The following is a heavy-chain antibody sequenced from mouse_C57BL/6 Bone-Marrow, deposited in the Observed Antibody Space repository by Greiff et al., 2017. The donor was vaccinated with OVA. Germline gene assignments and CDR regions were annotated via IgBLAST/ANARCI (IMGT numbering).Heavy chain of an antibody. CDR2: IDPETGGT. CDR3: TSLLRAWFAY. CDR1: GYTFTDYE. J-gene: IGHJ3*01. V-gene: IGHV1-15*01. D-gene: IGHD1-1*01. Sequence: VQLLQSGAELVRPGASVTLSCKASGYTFTDYEMHWVKQTPVHGLEWIGAIDPETGGTAYNQKFKGKAILTADKSSSTAYMELRSLTSEDSAVYYCTSLLRAWFAYWGQGTLVTVSA.